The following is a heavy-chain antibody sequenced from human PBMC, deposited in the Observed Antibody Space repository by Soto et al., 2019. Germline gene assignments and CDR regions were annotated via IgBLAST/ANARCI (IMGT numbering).Heavy chain of an antibody. CDR3: AKDQGYNWNYRWFDT. D-gene: IGHD1-7*01. J-gene: IGHJ5*02. CDR2: SGSGGST. Sequence: SGSGGSTYYADSVKGRFSISRDNSKNTLYLQMNSLSAEHTAVYYCAKDQGYNWNYRWFDTWGQGTLVTVSS. V-gene: IGHV3-23*01.